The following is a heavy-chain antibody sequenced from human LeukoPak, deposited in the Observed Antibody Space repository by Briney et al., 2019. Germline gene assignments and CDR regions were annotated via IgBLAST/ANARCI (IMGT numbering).Heavy chain of an antibody. Sequence: AASVNVSCTASGYTFTSYGISWVRQAPGQGLEWMGWISAYNGNTNYAQKLQGRVTMTTDTSTSTAYMELRSLRSDDTAVYYCARETGDEYYYYGMDVWGQGTTVTVSS. D-gene: IGHD7-27*01. CDR1: GYTFTSYG. CDR2: ISAYNGNT. CDR3: ARETGDEYYYYGMDV. V-gene: IGHV1-18*01. J-gene: IGHJ6*02.